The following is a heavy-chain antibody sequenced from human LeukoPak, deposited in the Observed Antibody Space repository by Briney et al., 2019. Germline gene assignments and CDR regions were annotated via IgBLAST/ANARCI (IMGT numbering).Heavy chain of an antibody. CDR2: IKQDGSEK. V-gene: IGHV3-7*02. J-gene: IGHJ3*02. D-gene: IGHD3-16*01. CDR1: GFTFSSYW. CDR3: ARVGDMEAFDI. Sequence: GGSLRLSCAASGFTFSSYWMSWVRQAPGKGLEWVANIKQDGSEKYYADSVKGRFTISRDNSKNTVYLQMNSLRGEDTAVYYCARVGDMEAFDIWGQGTRVTVSS.